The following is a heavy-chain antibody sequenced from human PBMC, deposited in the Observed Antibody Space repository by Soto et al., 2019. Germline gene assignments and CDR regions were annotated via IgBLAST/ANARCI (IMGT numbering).Heavy chain of an antibody. D-gene: IGHD5-12*01. J-gene: IGHJ6*02. V-gene: IGHV1-69*06. Sequence: QVQLVQSGAEVKKPGSSVKVSCKASGGTFSSYAISWVRQAPGQGLEWMGGIIPIFGTANYAQKFQGRVTITADKSTTTAYMELLSLRSEDTAVYYCARGERAGYNPYYYYYGMDVWGQGTTVTVSS. CDR1: GGTFSSYA. CDR3: ARGERAGYNPYYYYYGMDV. CDR2: IIPIFGTA.